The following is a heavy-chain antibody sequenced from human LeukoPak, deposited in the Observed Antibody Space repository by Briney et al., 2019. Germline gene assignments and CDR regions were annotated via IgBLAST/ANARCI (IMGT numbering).Heavy chain of an antibody. Sequence: PGGSLRLSCVASGFTFSSYALTWVRQAPGKGLVWVSRINSDGSTTYADSVKGRFTISRDNVEKTLYLQLNSLRAEDTAVYYCARGKDGVWALDIWGQGTLVTVSS. D-gene: IGHD3-16*01. J-gene: IGHJ3*02. V-gene: IGHV3-74*01. CDR1: GFTFSSYA. CDR3: ARGKDGVWALDI. CDR2: INSDGSTT.